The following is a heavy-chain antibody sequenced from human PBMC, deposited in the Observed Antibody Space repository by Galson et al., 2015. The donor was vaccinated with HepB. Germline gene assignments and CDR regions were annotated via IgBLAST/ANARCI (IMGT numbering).Heavy chain of an antibody. CDR3: AKDSSSAYPHYFDY. V-gene: IGHV3-23*01. Sequence: SLRLSCAASGFPFSSYAMNWVRQAPGKGLEWVSSIIASGGTTYYADSVKGRFTISRDDSKNTLYLQMNSLKAEDSALYYCAKDSSSAYPHYFDYWGQGTPVTVSS. D-gene: IGHD3-22*01. J-gene: IGHJ4*02. CDR2: IIASGGTT. CDR1: GFPFSSYA.